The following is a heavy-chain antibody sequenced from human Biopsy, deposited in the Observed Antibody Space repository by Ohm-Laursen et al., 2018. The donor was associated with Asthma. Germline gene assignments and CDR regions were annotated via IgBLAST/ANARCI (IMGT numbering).Heavy chain of an antibody. J-gene: IGHJ4*02. V-gene: IGHV5-51*03. D-gene: IGHD1-7*01. CDR2: IFAANSET. CDR3: ARFIDGTFFVDY. Sequence: GESLKISCKASGYTFSDSWIGWVRQMPGKGLEWMGIIFAANSETKYSPSFQGQVTISADMSISTAFLQWSSLKASDTAIYYCARFIDGTFFVDYWGQVTLVTVSS. CDR1: GYTFSDSW.